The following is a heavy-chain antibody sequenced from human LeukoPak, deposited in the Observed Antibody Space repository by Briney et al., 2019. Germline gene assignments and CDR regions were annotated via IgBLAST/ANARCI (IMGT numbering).Heavy chain of an antibody. J-gene: IGHJ4*02. D-gene: IGHD3/OR15-3a*01. CDR2: INTSESI. CDR3: ARRVGLGKYYFDY. V-gene: IGHV4-34*01. CDR1: GASLRDYY. Sequence: KPSETLSLTCAVHGASLRDYYWSWIRQTPGKGLEWIGEINTSESINYNPSLRSRVSLSIDASRNQFFLRVTSVTAADTGVFYCARRVGLGKYYFDYWGQGALVTVSS.